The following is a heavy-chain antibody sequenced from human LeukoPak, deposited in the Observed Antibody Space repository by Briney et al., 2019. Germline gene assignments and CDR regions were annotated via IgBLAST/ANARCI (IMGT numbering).Heavy chain of an antibody. CDR2: IFYAGKT. CDR3: ARIFDS. V-gene: IGHV4-61*08. CDR1: GDSFRSGGLY. Sequence: SETLSLTCTLSGDSFRSGGLYWGWIRQPPGKRPEWIGDIFYAGKTNYSPSLKSRATISLDTSKSQFSLKLTSMTAADTALYYCARIFDSWGQGVLVTVSS. J-gene: IGHJ4*02.